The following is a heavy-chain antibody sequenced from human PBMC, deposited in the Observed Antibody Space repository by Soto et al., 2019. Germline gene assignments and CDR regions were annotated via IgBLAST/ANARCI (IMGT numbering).Heavy chain of an antibody. CDR2: IYPGDYDT. D-gene: IGHD6-13*01. CDR1: GYSFTSYW. Sequence: PGESLKISRKGSGYSFTSYWIGWVRQMPGKVLEWMGIIYPGDYDTRYGPSFQGQVTSSTDKSISTAYLQWSSLKASDTAMYYCARLSGYSSSWYFLRETPPHYFDYWGQGTLVTVSS. V-gene: IGHV5-51*01. J-gene: IGHJ4*02. CDR3: ARLSGYSSSWYFLRETPPHYFDY.